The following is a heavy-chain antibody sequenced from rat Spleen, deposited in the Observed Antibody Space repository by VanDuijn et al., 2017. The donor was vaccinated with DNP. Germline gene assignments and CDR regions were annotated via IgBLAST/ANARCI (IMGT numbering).Heavy chain of an antibody. V-gene: IGHV5-31*01. CDR3: ARGYYGFKSWYFDF. CDR1: GFTFNYYW. D-gene: IGHD1-9*01. Sequence: EVQLVESGGGLVQPGRSLKLSCVASGFTFNYYWMTWIRQVPGKGLEWIASITSGGDTTYYRDSVKGRFTISRDNAQSTLFLQMNSLRSEDTATYFCARGYYGFKSWYFDFWGPGTMVTVSS. CDR2: ITSGGDTT. J-gene: IGHJ1*01.